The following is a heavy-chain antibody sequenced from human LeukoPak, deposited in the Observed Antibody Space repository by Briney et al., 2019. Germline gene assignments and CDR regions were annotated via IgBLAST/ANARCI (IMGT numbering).Heavy chain of an antibody. CDR3: GRGKQSRSSFDY. V-gene: IGHV4-34*01. CDR1: GGSFSGYY. J-gene: IGHJ4*02. CDR2: INHSGST. Sequence: KPSETLSLTCAVYGGSFSGYYWSWIRQPPGKGLEWIGEINHSGSTNYNPSLKSRVTISVDTSKNQFSLKLSSVTAADTAVYYCGRGKQSRSSFDYWGQGTLVTVSS. D-gene: IGHD6-19*01.